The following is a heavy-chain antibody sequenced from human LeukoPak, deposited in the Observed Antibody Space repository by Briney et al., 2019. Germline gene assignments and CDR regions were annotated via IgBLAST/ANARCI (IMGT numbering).Heavy chain of an antibody. J-gene: IGHJ3*02. CDR2: IYYSGST. V-gene: IGHV4-61*08. D-gene: IGHD6-13*01. CDR3: ARDVAAAGADAFDI. Sequence: SETLPLTCTVSGGSVSSAGYYWSWIRQPPGKGLEWIGYIYYSGSTNYNPSLKSRVTISVDKSKNQFSLKLSSVTAADTAVYYCARDVAAAGADAFDIWGQGTMVTVSS. CDR1: GGSVSSAGYY.